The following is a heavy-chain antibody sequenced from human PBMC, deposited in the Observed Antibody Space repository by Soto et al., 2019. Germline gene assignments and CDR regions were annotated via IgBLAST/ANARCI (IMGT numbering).Heavy chain of an antibody. CDR2: IYHSGST. D-gene: IGHD5-12*01. V-gene: IGHV4-4*02. CDR1: DGSISSSNW. J-gene: IGHJ6*02. Sequence: LSLTCAVSDGSISSSNWWSWVREPPGKGLEWIGEIYHSGSTNYNPSLKSRVTISVDKSKNQFSLKLSSVTAADTGVYYCARVGHRPYVYGCHYYYVNDGWLQGTTVAISS. CDR3: ARVGHRPYVYGCHYYYVNDG.